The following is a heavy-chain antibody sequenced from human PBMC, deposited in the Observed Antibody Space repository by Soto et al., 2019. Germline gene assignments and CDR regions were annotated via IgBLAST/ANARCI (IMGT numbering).Heavy chain of an antibody. J-gene: IGHJ6*02. D-gene: IGHD5-18*01. CDR2: INSDGRST. Sequence: GGSLRLSCAASGFNFRNYGMHWVRQAPGEGLVWVSRINSDGRSTRYADSVKGRFTISRDNAGNTLFLQMNSLRADDTAVYYCARVGVDTTVVDGGYYYYPLDVWGQGTTVTAP. CDR3: ARVGVDTTVVDGGYYYYPLDV. V-gene: IGHV3-74*01. CDR1: GFNFRNYG.